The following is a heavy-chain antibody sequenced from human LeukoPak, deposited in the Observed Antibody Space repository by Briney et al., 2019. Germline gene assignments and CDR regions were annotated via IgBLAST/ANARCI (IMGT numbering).Heavy chain of an antibody. J-gene: IGHJ4*02. CDR3: AKDPFYPLGYFDY. D-gene: IGHD2/OR15-2a*01. V-gene: IGHV3-21*04. CDR1: GFTFSSSS. CDR2: ISSSSSYI. Sequence: GGSLRLSCVASGFTFSSSSMSWVRQAPGKGLEWVSSISSSSSYIYYADSVKGRFTISRDNSKNTLYLQMNSLRAEDTAVYYCAKDPFYPLGYFDYWGQGTLVTVSS.